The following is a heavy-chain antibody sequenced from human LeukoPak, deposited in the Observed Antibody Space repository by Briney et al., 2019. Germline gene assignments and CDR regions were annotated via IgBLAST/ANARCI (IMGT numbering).Heavy chain of an antibody. Sequence: GGSLRLSCAASGFTFSSYAMSWVRQAPGKGLEWVSAISGSGGSTFYADSVKGRFTISRDNSKNTLYLQMNSLRAEDTAVYYCARDQGLTAPPPYGLDVWGQGTTVTVSS. CDR2: ISGSGGST. J-gene: IGHJ6*02. CDR1: GFTFSSYA. V-gene: IGHV3-23*01. D-gene: IGHD5-18*01. CDR3: ARDQGLTAPPPYGLDV.